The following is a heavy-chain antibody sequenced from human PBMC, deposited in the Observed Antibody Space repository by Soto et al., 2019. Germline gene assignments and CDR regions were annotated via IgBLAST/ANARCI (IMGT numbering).Heavy chain of an antibody. J-gene: IGHJ3*02. V-gene: IGHV1-69*01. CDR3: ARVSGGNPHRSAFDI. CDR1: GGTSSSYA. D-gene: IGHD2-15*01. Sequence: QVQLLQSGAEVQKPGPSVKVSCKASGGTSSSYAISWVRQAPRQRLEWMGGIIPIVGTANYAQKFQGRVTITADESTSTAYMELSSLRSEDTAVYYCARVSGGNPHRSAFDIWGQGTMVTVSS. CDR2: IIPIVGTA.